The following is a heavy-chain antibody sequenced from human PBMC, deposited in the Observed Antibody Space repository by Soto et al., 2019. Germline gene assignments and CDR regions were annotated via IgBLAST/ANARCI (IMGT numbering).Heavy chain of an antibody. CDR3: ARGRGFCGADCYKGYIDY. D-gene: IGHD2-21*02. V-gene: IGHV3-30-3*01. Sequence: GGSLRLSCAASGFTFSPYTMHWVRQTPGKGLEWVAVISYDGSDKSYADSVRGRFTISRDDSKNTLYLQMNSLRAEDTALYYCARGRGFCGADCYKGYIDYWGQGALVTVSS. CDR1: GFTFSPYT. CDR2: ISYDGSDK. J-gene: IGHJ4*02.